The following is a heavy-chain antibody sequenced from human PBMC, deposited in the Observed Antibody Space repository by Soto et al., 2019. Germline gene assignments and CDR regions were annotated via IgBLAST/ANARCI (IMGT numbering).Heavy chain of an antibody. CDR1: GYTFTSYA. J-gene: IGHJ4*02. CDR2: INAGNGNT. D-gene: IGHD6-19*01. V-gene: IGHV1-3*01. Sequence: GASVKVSCKASGYTFTSYAMHWVRQAPGQRLEWMGWINAGNGNTKYSQKFQGRVTITRDTSASTAYMELSSLRSEDTAVYYCARVTPFPGSSGWYPFDYWGQGTLVTVSS. CDR3: ARVTPFPGSSGWYPFDY.